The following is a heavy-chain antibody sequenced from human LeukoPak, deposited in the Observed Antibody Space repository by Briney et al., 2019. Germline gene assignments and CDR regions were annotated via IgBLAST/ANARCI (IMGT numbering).Heavy chain of an antibody. CDR1: GDSISSSNYY. J-gene: IGHJ4*02. D-gene: IGHD3-3*01. CDR2: IFYSGGT. Sequence: PSETLSLTCTVSGDSISSSNYYWVWIRQPPGKGLEWIASIFYSGGTYSNPSLKSRVTISVDTSKNQFSLKLTSVTAADTAVYYCARRFPYRRDSFDYWGQGTLVTVSS. CDR3: ARRFPYRRDSFDY. V-gene: IGHV4-39*01.